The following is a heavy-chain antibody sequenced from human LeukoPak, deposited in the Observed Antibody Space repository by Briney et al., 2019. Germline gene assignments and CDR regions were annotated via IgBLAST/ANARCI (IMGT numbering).Heavy chain of an antibody. J-gene: IGHJ4*02. CDR1: GFTFSSYW. D-gene: IGHD3-16*02. CDR3: ARDRGSVYRSDYFDY. CDR2: IKQDGSEK. Sequence: GGSLRLSCAASGFTFSSYWMSWVRQAPGKGLEWVANIKQDGSEKYYVDSVKGRLTISRDNAKNSLYLQMNSLRAEDTAVYYCARDRGSVYRSDYFDYWAREPWSPSPQ. V-gene: IGHV3-7*01.